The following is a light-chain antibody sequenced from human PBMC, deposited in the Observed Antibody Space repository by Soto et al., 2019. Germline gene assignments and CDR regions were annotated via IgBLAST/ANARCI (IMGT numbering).Light chain of an antibody. J-gene: IGKJ1*01. CDR1: QRVSSSY. CDR2: GSS. V-gene: IGKV3-20*01. Sequence: ELVLTQSPGTLSLSPGERATLSCRASQRVSSSYLAWYQQKPGQAHRLLIYGSSRRATGIPARFSGSGSVTDFPLTISRLELEDFAVYYCQQYGSSPLTFGQGTKVEIK. CDR3: QQYGSSPLT.